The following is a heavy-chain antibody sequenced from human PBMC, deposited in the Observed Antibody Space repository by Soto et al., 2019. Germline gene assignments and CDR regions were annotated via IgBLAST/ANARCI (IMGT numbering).Heavy chain of an antibody. CDR2: FDPEDGET. CDR3: ATNIAAAGFYYHYYGMDV. D-gene: IGHD6-13*01. CDR1: GYTLTELS. J-gene: IGHJ6*02. V-gene: IGHV1-24*01. Sequence: ASVKVSCKVSGYTLTELSMHWVRQAPGKGLEWMGGFDPEDGETIYAQKFQGRVTMTEDTSTDTAYMELSSLRSEDTAVYYCATNIAAAGFYYHYYGMDVWGQGTTVTV.